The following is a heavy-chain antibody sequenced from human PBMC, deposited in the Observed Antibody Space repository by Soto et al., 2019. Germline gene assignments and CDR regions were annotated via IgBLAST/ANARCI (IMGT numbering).Heavy chain of an antibody. CDR3: AAAPCY. D-gene: IGHD2-15*01. V-gene: IGHV4-59*01. CDR1: GGSISSYY. CDR2: IYYTGST. Sequence: SETLSLTCTVSGGSISSYYWSWIRQPPGKGLEWIGYIYYTGSTDHNPSLKSRVTISLDTSKNQVSLQLTSVTAADTAVYYCAAAPCYWGQGALVTVSS. J-gene: IGHJ4*02.